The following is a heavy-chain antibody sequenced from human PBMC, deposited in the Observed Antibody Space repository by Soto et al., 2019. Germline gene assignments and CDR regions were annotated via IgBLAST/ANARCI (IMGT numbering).Heavy chain of an antibody. CDR2: IYWDEEK. D-gene: IGHD4-17*01. CDR1: GFSLRNSGVG. Sequence: QITLKESGPTLVKPTQTLTLTCTFSGFSLRNSGVGVGWIRQPPGKALEWLALIYWDEEKRYSPSLKSRHTITKATSKNQVVLTMTNMDPVDTATYYCARLTTGGFYFDYWGQGTLVTVSS. V-gene: IGHV2-5*02. CDR3: ARLTTGGFYFDY. J-gene: IGHJ4*02.